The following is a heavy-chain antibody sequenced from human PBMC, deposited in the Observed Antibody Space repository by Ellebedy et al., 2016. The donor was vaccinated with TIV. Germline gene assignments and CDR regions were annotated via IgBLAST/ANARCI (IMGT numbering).Heavy chain of an antibody. D-gene: IGHD5-12*01. CDR2: IYPGDSDT. CDR1: GYSFANYW. CDR3: AGGIVATANDAFDI. J-gene: IGHJ3*02. Sequence: GGSLRLSXKGSGYSFANYWIGWVRQMPGKGLEWMGIIYPGDSDTRYSPSFQGQVTISADKSISTAYLQWSSLKTSDTAMYYCAGGIVATANDAFDIWGQGTMVTVSS. V-gene: IGHV5-51*01.